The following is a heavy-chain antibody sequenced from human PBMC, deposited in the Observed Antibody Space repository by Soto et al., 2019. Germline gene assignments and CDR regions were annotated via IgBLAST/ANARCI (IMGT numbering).Heavy chain of an antibody. Sequence: EVHLAESGGGLVKPGGSLRLSCTASGFTFSDFSLVWVRQGPQKGLEWVASITRYSDYVYYAESVEGRFTISRDNAKNTLFPHMDDLRAEDTAMYFCARASCSSTACYIPDYFDYWGQGTMVTVSS. CDR2: ITRYSDYV. J-gene: IGHJ4*02. V-gene: IGHV3-21*01. D-gene: IGHD2-2*02. CDR1: GFTFSDFS. CDR3: ARASCSSTACYIPDYFDY.